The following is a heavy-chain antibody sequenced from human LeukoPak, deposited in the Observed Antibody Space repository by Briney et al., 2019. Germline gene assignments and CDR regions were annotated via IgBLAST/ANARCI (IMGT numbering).Heavy chain of an antibody. CDR1: GSSISSTSYY. Sequence: SETLSLTCVVSGSSISSTSYYWGWIRQPPGKGLEWIGSISYSGSTYYSPSLKSRVTISVDTSKNQFSLKLSSVTAADTAVYYCARLLRVGYCSTTTCNWFDPWGQGTLVTVSS. V-gene: IGHV4-39*07. J-gene: IGHJ5*02. CDR2: ISYSGST. D-gene: IGHD2-2*03. CDR3: ARLLRVGYCSTTTCNWFDP.